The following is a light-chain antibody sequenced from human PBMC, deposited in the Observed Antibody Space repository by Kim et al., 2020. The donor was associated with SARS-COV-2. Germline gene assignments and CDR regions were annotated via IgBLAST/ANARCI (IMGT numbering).Light chain of an antibody. CDR2: LNSDGSH. CDR3: QTWGTGTVV. V-gene: IGLV4-69*01. CDR1: SGHSSYA. J-gene: IGLJ2*01. Sequence: SVKLTCTLSSGHSSYAIAWHQQQPEKGPRYLMTLNSDGSHSKGDGVPDLFSGSSSGAERYLTISSLQSEDEADYYCQTWGTGTVVFGGGTQLTVL.